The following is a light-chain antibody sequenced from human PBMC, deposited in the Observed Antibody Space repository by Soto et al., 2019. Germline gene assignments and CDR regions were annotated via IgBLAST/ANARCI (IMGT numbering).Light chain of an antibody. CDR1: QSVSRR. Sequence: EVVLTQSPGTLSLSPGGRATLSCRASQSVSRRLAWYQQRPGQSPRLLISGASMRATGIPARFSGSGSGTEFTLTISSLQPDDFATYYCQQYNSYWTFGQGTKVDIK. J-gene: IGKJ1*01. CDR3: QQYNSYWT. V-gene: IGKV3-15*01. CDR2: GAS.